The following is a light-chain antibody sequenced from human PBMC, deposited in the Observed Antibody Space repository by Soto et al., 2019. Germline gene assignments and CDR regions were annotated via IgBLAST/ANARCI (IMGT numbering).Light chain of an antibody. CDR1: QSVGSIY. Sequence: EIVLTQSPGTLSLSPGERATLSCRASQSVGSIYLAWYQQKFGQAPRLLIYGASSRATGIPDRFSGSGSGTDFTLTISRLEPVDFAVYYCQQYGSSLITFGQGTRLEIK. V-gene: IGKV3-20*01. CDR2: GAS. CDR3: QQYGSSLIT. J-gene: IGKJ5*01.